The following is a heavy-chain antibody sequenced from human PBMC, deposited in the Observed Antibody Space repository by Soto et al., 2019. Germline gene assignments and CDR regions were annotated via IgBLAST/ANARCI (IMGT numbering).Heavy chain of an antibody. CDR1: GFTFDDYA. V-gene: IGHV3-9*01. CDR2: ISWNSGSI. J-gene: IGHJ6*02. CDR3: AKDTTHRDRLAV. Sequence: PGWSLRLSCAASGFTFDDYAMHWVRQAPGKGLEWVSGISWNSGSIGYADSVKGRFTISRDNAKNSLYLQMNSLRAEDTALYYCAKDTTHRDRLAVWGQGTSVTVSS.